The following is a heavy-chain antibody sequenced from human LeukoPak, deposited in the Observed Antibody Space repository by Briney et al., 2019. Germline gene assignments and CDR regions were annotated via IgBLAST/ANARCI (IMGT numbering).Heavy chain of an antibody. CDR1: GGSISSSNW. J-gene: IGHJ4*02. CDR3: ARGVIYCSGGSCYWYYFDY. Sequence: SETLSLTCAVSGGSISSSNWWSWVRQPPGKGLEWIGEIYHSGSTNYNPSLKSRVTISVDKSKNQFSLKLSSVTAADTAVYYCARGVIYCSGGSCYWYYFDYWGQGTLVTVSS. D-gene: IGHD2-15*01. CDR2: IYHSGST. V-gene: IGHV4-4*02.